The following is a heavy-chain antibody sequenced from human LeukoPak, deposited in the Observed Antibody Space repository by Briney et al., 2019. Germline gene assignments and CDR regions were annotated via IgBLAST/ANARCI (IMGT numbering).Heavy chain of an antibody. CDR1: GFAFTTVW. J-gene: IGHJ4*02. Sequence: GGSLRLSCAAAGFAFTTVWMGWVRQAPGEWLGWVSYISSSGSTIYYADSVKGRFTISRDNAKNSLYLQMNSLRAEDTAVYYCASLVADFGTFDYWGQGTLVTVSS. V-gene: IGHV3-48*03. D-gene: IGHD3-10*01. CDR2: ISSSGSTI. CDR3: ASLVADFGTFDY.